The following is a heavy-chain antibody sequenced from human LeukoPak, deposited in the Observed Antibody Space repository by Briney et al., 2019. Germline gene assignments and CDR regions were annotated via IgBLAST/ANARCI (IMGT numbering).Heavy chain of an antibody. V-gene: IGHV3-23*01. CDR1: GFTFSSYA. D-gene: IGHD3-22*01. CDR2: ISGSGGST. Sequence: GGSLRLSCAASGFTFSSYAMSWVRQAPGKGLEWVSAISGSGGSTYYADSVKGRFTISGDNSKNTLYLQMNSLRAEDTAVYYCAKDPTTFMIVVVITGYFDYWGQGTLVTVSS. J-gene: IGHJ4*02. CDR3: AKDPTTFMIVVVITGYFDY.